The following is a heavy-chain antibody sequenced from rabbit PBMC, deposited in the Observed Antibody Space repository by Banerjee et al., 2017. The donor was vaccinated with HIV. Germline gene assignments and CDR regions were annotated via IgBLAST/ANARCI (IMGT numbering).Heavy chain of an antibody. D-gene: IGHD1-1*01. CDR2: IDAGDSGFT. CDR3: ARDLDGVIGWNFGW. J-gene: IGHJ4*01. Sequence: QSLEESGGDLVKPGASLTLTCTASGVSFTISSYMCWVRQAPGKGLEWIACIDAGDSGFTYFANWAKGRFTVSKTSSTTVTLHMTSLTAADTATYFCARDLDGVIGWNFGWWGQGTLVTVS. V-gene: IGHV1S40*01. CDR1: GVSFTISSY.